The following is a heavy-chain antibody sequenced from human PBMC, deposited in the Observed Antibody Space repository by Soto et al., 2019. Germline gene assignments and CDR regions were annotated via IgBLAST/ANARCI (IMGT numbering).Heavy chain of an antibody. D-gene: IGHD4-17*01. J-gene: IGHJ2*01. Sequence: QVQLVESGGGVVQPGRSLRLSCAASGFTFSSYAMHWVRQAPGKGLEWVAVISYDGSNKYYADSVKGRFTISRDNSKNTLYLQMTSRRAEDTAVYYCARPLWIGDYNWAYFDLWGRGALVTVSS. CDR3: ARPLWIGDYNWAYFDL. CDR1: GFTFSSYA. V-gene: IGHV3-30-3*01. CDR2: ISYDGSNK.